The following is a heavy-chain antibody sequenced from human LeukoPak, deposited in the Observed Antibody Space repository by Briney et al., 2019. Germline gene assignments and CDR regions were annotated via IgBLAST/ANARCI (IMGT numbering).Heavy chain of an antibody. CDR2: IWYDGSNK. Sequence: GGSLRLSCAASGFTFSSYGMHWVRQAPGKGLEWVAVIWYDGSNKYYADSVKGRFTISRDNSKNTLYLQMNSLRADDTAVHYCARGYCSGGSCYSFWFDPWGQGTLVTVSS. CDR3: ARGYCSGGSCYSFWFDP. V-gene: IGHV3-33*01. J-gene: IGHJ5*02. D-gene: IGHD2-15*01. CDR1: GFTFSSYG.